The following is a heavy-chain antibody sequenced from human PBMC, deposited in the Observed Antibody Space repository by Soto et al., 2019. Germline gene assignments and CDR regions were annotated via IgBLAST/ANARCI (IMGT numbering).Heavy chain of an antibody. D-gene: IGHD2-21*02. Sequence: QVQLVQSGAEVKKPGASVKVSCKASGDTFTDYYIHWVRQAPGQGLEWMGTVNPSGGHTTYAQHFLGRMTMTRDTSTSTPYMELTRLTPEDTAVYYCARGGHVVVVTAALAYWRQGTLVTVSA. J-gene: IGHJ4*02. CDR1: GDTFTDYY. CDR3: ARGGHVVVVTAALAY. CDR2: VNPSGGHT. V-gene: IGHV1-46*01.